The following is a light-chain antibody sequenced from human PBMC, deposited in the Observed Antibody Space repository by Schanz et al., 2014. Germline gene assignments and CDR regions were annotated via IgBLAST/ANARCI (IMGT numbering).Light chain of an antibody. Sequence: EIVMTQSPATLSVSPGESATLSCRASQSVISSYLAWYQQKPGQAPRLLIYDASTRATAIPDRFSGSGSGTDFTLTISSLQSEDFAGYYCQQYGNWPGTFGQGTGVEVK. CDR3: QQYGNWPGT. J-gene: IGKJ1*01. CDR1: QSVISSY. CDR2: DAS. V-gene: IGKV3D-15*01.